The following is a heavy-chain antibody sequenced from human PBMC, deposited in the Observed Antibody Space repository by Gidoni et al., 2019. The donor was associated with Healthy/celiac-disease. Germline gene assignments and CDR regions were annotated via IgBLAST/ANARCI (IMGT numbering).Heavy chain of an antibody. CDR3: ARDRDDYGGFDY. CDR2: ISYDGSNK. Sequence: RLSCAASGFTFSSYAMHWVRQAPGKGREWVAVISYDGSNKYYAESVKGRFTISRDNSKNTLYLQMNSLRAEDTAVYYCARDRDDYGGFDYWGQGTLVTVSS. V-gene: IGHV3-30-3*01. J-gene: IGHJ4*02. D-gene: IGHD4-17*01. CDR1: GFTFSSYA.